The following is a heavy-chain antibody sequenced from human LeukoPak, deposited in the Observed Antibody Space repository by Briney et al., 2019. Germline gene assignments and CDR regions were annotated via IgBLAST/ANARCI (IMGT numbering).Heavy chain of an antibody. CDR3: TRDSSGWIDY. CDR1: GFTLGDYA. D-gene: IGHD6-19*01. J-gene: IGHJ4*02. Sequence: PGGSLRLSCTASGFTLGDYAMSWFRQAPGKGLEWVGFIRSKAYGGTTEYAASVKGRFTISRDDSKSIAYLQMNSLKTEDTAVYYCTRDSSGWIDYWGQGTLVTVSS. CDR2: IRSKAYGGTT. V-gene: IGHV3-49*03.